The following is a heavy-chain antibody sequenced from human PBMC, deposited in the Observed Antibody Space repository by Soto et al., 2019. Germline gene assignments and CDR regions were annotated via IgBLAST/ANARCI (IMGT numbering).Heavy chain of an antibody. CDR3: AHHPYDTSGYLLDY. Sequence: QITLKESGPTLVKPTQTLTLTCTFSGFSLSTSGVGVGWIRQPPGKALELLALIYWYDDKRYSPSLKSRLTITKDTSKNQVVLTMTNMDPVDTATYYCAHHPYDTSGYLLDYWGQGTLVTVSS. CDR2: IYWYDDK. D-gene: IGHD3-22*01. CDR1: GFSLSTSGVG. V-gene: IGHV2-5*01. J-gene: IGHJ4*02.